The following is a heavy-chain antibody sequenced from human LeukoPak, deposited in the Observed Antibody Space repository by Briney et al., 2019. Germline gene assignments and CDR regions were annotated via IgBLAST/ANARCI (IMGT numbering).Heavy chain of an antibody. CDR3: ATGRGTPLGF. V-gene: IGHV3-74*01. J-gene: IGHJ4*02. CDR1: GLTFSSYW. Sequence: GGSLRLSCAASGLTFSSYWMHWVRQAPGKGLVWVSRINTDGSSTNYADPVKGRSTVSRDNANNTLYLQMNSLRAEDTAVYYCATGRGTPLGFWGQGALVTVSS. CDR2: INTDGSST. D-gene: IGHD1-26*01.